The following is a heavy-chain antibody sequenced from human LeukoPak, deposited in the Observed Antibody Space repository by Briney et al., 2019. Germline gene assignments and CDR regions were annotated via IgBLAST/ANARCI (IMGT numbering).Heavy chain of an antibody. V-gene: IGHV3-23*01. CDR3: AKSGASPLYHMDV. J-gene: IGHJ6*03. CDR1: GFIFSNYA. Sequence: GGSLRLSCAAIGFIFSNYAMSWVRQAPGKGLEWVSGITGSSGTAYYAGSVKGRFTTSRDDSKNTLYLQMSSLRVDDTAIYYCAKSGASPLYHMDVWGKGATVTVSS. D-gene: IGHD1-26*01. CDR2: ITGSSGTA.